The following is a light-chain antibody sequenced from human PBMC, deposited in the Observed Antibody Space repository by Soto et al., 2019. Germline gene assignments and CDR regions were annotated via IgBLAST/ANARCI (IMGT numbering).Light chain of an antibody. CDR3: QHHAA. V-gene: IGKV3-20*01. CDR1: QSVSSSY. CDR2: GAS. J-gene: IGKJ5*01. Sequence: EIVLTQSPGTLSLSPGERATLSCRASQSVSSSYLAWYQQKPGQAPRLLIYGASSRATGIPDRFSGSGSGTDFTLTISRLEPEDFAVYYCQHHAAFGQGTRLEIK.